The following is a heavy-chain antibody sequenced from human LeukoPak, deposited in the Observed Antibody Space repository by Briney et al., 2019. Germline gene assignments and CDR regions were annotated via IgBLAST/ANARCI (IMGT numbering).Heavy chain of an antibody. Sequence: SETLSLTCTVSGASISSGNYYWSWIRQTAGKGLEWIGRIYTSGSTNYNPSLKSRVTMSVDTSKNQFSLKLSSVTAADTAVYYCAREDYYGTNFDYWGQGTLVTASS. J-gene: IGHJ4*02. CDR3: AREDYYGTNFDY. CDR1: GASISSGNYY. V-gene: IGHV4-61*02. CDR2: IYTSGST. D-gene: IGHD3-10*01.